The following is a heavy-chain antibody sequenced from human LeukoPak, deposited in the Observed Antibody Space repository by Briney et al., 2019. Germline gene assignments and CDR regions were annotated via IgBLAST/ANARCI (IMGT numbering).Heavy chain of an antibody. CDR3: ARATLGYCGSGSCYWFGL. V-gene: IGHV1-8*01. CDR1: GYTFTSYN. D-gene: IGHD2-15*01. CDR2: MDPKSGNA. Sequence: GASVKVSCEASGYTFTSYNINWVRQATGQGLEWVGWMDPKSGNAGYAQKFQGRVTMTRSTSISTAYMELSSLRIEDTAVYYCARATLGYCGSGSCYWFGLWGQGTLVTVSS. J-gene: IGHJ5*02.